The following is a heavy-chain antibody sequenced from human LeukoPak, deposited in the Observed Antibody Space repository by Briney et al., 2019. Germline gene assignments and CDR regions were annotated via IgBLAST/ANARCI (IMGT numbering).Heavy chain of an antibody. V-gene: IGHV3-15*01. Sequence: GGSLRLSCAASGFTFSDYYMSWIRQAPGKGLEWVGRIKSKTDGGTTDYAAPVKGRFTISRDDSKNTLYLQMNSLKTEDTAVYYCTTEYSGYDAPYYYYGMDVWGQGTTVTVSS. CDR2: IKSKTDGGTT. D-gene: IGHD5-12*01. J-gene: IGHJ6*02. CDR1: GFTFSDYY. CDR3: TTEYSGYDAPYYYYGMDV.